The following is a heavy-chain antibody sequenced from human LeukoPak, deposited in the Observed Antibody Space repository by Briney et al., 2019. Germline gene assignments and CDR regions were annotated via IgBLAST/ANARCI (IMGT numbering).Heavy chain of an antibody. D-gene: IGHD3-10*01. J-gene: IGHJ6*03. CDR1: GFTFSSYA. V-gene: IGHV3-23*01. CDR3: ARLIRDYYGSGSYTPSYYMDV. CDR2: ISGGGVNT. Sequence: GGSLRLSCAASGFTFSSYAMSWVRQAPGKGLEWVSAISGGGVNTYYADSVKGRFTISRDNSKNTLYLQMNSLRAEDTAVYYCARLIRDYYGSGSYTPSYYMDVWGKGTTVTISS.